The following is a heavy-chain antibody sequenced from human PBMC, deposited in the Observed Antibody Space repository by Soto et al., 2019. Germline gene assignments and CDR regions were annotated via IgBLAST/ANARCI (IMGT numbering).Heavy chain of an antibody. CDR3: ARVSIFGVVIRYYYYYYMDV. CDR2: INHSGST. Sequence: SETLSLTCAVYGGSFGGYYWSWIRQPPGKGLEWIGEINHSGSTNYNPSLKSRVTISVDTSKNQFSLKLSSVTAADTAVYYCARVSIFGVVIRYYYYYYMDVWGKGTTVTVSS. J-gene: IGHJ6*03. D-gene: IGHD3-3*01. V-gene: IGHV4-34*01. CDR1: GGSFGGYY.